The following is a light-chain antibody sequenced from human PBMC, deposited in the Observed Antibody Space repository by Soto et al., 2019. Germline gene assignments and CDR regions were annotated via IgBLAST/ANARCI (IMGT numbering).Light chain of an antibody. CDR3: CSFAGSNSWV. J-gene: IGLJ3*02. CDR1: SSDVGTYDL. CDR2: EAT. Sequence: QSVLTQPASVSGSPGQSITISCTGSSSDVGTYDLVSWYQHHPGAAPKLMIYEATRRPSGISNRFSGSKSGNTASLTISGRQAEDEADYYCCSFAGSNSWVFGGGTKLTVL. V-gene: IGLV2-23*01.